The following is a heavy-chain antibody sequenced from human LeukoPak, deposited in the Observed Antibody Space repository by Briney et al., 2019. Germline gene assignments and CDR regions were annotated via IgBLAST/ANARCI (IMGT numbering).Heavy chain of an antibody. J-gene: IGHJ6*02. Sequence: PSETLSLTCTVSGGSISSYYWSWIRQPAGKGLEWIGRIYTSGNTYYNPSLKSRVTMSVDTSKNQFSLKLSSVTAADTAVYYCARGSGTYYNPYYYGMDVWGQGTTVTVS. CDR1: GGSISSYY. CDR3: ARGSGTYYNPYYYGMDV. V-gene: IGHV4-4*07. D-gene: IGHD3-10*01. CDR2: IYTSGNT.